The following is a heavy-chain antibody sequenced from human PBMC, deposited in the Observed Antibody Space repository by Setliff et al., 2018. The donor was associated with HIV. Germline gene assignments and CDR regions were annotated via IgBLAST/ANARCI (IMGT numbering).Heavy chain of an antibody. D-gene: IGHD6-6*01. CDR3: ARGYSSSSSYYYGMDV. CDR1: GYTFTSYA. J-gene: IGHJ6*02. V-gene: IGHV1-18*01. Sequence: VASVKVSCKASGYTFTSYAMHWVRQAPGQGLEWMGWISAYNGNTNFAQKLPGRVTMTTDTSTSTAYMELRSLRSDDTAVYYCARGYSSSSSYYYGMDVWGQGTTVTVSS. CDR2: ISAYNGNT.